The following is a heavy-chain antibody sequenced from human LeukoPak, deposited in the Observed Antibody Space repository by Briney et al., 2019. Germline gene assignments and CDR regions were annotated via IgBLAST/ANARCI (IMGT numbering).Heavy chain of an antibody. Sequence: ASVKVSCKASGYTFTSYYMHWVRQAPGQGLEWMGIINPSGGSTSYAQKFQGRVTMTEDTSTDTAYMELSSLRSEDTAVYYCATRYCSGGSCPNYYYHYINVWGKGTTVTISS. CDR1: GYTFTSYY. CDR2: INPSGGST. CDR3: ATRYCSGGSCPNYYYHYINV. J-gene: IGHJ6*03. V-gene: IGHV1-46*01. D-gene: IGHD2-15*01.